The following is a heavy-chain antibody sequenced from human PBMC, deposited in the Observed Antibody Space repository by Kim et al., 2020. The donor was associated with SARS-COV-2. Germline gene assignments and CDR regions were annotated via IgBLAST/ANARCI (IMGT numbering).Heavy chain of an antibody. D-gene: IGHD3-22*01. Sequence: DDVKGRFTIARDNSKNTLYLQMNSLRAEDTAVYYCAREAGLDSSGYYYDYWGQGTLVTVSS. CDR3: AREAGLDSSGYYYDY. J-gene: IGHJ4*02. V-gene: IGHV3-30*07.